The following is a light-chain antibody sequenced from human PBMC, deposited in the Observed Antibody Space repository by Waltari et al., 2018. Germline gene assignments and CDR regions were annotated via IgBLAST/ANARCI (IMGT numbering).Light chain of an antibody. CDR1: YSDIGSSNW. CDR2: DVT. V-gene: IGLV2-14*03. Sequence: QSALAQPASVSGSPGQSVTISCFGSYSDIGSSNWVSWYRQDPDRAPKLLIFDVTKRPSGVSTRFSGSKSGKPASLTISGLQTDDTSDYYCASSTNLNTVVFGGGTKLTV. CDR3: ASSTNLNTVV. J-gene: IGLJ3*02.